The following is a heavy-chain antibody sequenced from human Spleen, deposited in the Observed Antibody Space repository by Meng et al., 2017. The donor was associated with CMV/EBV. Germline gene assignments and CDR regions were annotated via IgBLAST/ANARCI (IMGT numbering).Heavy chain of an antibody. CDR1: GDSISSSSYF. D-gene: IGHD3-22*01. V-gene: IGHV4-39*07. Sequence: SGDSISSSSYFWGWIRQPPGKGLEWLGSIDYSGDSYYSPSLQSRVTISVDTSKNQFSLKLRFVTAADTAVYYCARSPPYDSSGRFDYWGQGTLVTVSS. J-gene: IGHJ4*02. CDR3: ARSPPYDSSGRFDY. CDR2: IDYSGDS.